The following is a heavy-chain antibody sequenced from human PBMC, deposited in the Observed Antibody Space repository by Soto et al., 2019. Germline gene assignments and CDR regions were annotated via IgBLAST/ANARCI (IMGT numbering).Heavy chain of an antibody. CDR2: IGPESGAT. Sequence: ASVKVSCKASGYSFTGHYIHWVRQAPEQGPEWMGEIGPESGATRYAQKFQGRVTMTMDTSITAVYMELNNLRPDDTAIYYCGRGRSGQIVVFYWGQGTPVTVSS. CDR3: GRGRSGQIVVFY. V-gene: IGHV1-2*02. J-gene: IGHJ4*02. D-gene: IGHD1-26*01. CDR1: GYSFTGHY.